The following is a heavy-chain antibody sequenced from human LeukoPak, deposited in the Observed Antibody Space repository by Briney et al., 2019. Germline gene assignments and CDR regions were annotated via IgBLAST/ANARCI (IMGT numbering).Heavy chain of an antibody. V-gene: IGHV3-30*02. D-gene: IGHD3-3*01. CDR3: ASPMFYYDFWSGYQPYYTDV. J-gene: IGHJ6*03. Sequence: GGSLRLSCAASGFTFSTYGMHWVRQAPGKGLEWVAFMRYDGSDKYYADSVKGRFIISRDNSKNTLYLQINSLRAEDTAVYYCASPMFYYDFWSGYQPYYTDVWGKGTTVTVSS. CDR2: MRYDGSDK. CDR1: GFTFSTYG.